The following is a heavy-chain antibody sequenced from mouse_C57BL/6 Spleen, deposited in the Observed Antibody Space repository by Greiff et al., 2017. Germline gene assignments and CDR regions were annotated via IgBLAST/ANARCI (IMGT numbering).Heavy chain of an antibody. CDR3: ARRGNWDGSFFDY. V-gene: IGHV1-50*01. J-gene: IGHJ2*01. CDR1: GYTFTSYW. Sequence: QVQLQQPGAELVKPGASVKLSCKASGYTFTSYWMQWVKQRPGQGLEWIGEIDPSDSYTNYNQKFKGKATLTVDTSSSTAYMQLSSLTSEDSAVYYCARRGNWDGSFFDYWGQGTTLTVSS. D-gene: IGHD4-1*01. CDR2: IDPSDSYT.